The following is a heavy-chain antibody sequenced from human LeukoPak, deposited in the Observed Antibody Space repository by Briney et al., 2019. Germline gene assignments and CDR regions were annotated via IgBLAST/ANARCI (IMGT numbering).Heavy chain of an antibody. J-gene: IGHJ4*02. V-gene: IGHV3-30-3*01. D-gene: IGHD6-13*01. CDR2: ISYDGSNK. Sequence: GGSLRLSCAASGFTFSSYAMHWVRQAPGKGLEWVAVISYDGSNKYYADSVKGRFTISRDNSKNTLYLQMNSLRAEDTAVYYCARDPGMAAAGGLGYWGQGTLVTVSS. CDR1: GFTFSSYA. CDR3: ARDPGMAAAGGLGY.